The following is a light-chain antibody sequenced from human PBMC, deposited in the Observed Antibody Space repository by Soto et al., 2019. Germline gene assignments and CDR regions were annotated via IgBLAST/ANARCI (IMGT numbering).Light chain of an antibody. CDR1: QSISSS. J-gene: IGKJ1*01. CDR2: AAS. CDR3: QQSYNTLWT. Sequence: DIQMTQSPSSLSTSVGDRVTITCRASQSISSSLNWYQHKPGEAPKLLIYAASTLQSGVPSRFSGSGSGTYFTLTISGLQPADVATYYCQQSYNTLWTFGQGTKVQIK. V-gene: IGKV1-39*01.